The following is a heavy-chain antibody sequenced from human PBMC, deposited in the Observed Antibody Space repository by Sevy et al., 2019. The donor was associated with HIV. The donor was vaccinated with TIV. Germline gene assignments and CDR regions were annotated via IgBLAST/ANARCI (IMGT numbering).Heavy chain of an antibody. Sequence: GESLKISCAASGFTFKNFGMHWVRQAPGKGLEWVTFIRYDGSTKYYADSVRGRFTMSRDNSKRTLYLQMNSLRPADTAVYYCVKGPHPAVTTSYGMDVWGQGTTVTVSS. J-gene: IGHJ6*02. D-gene: IGHD4-17*01. CDR3: VKGPHPAVTTSYGMDV. CDR1: GFTFKNFG. V-gene: IGHV3-30*02. CDR2: IRYDGSTK.